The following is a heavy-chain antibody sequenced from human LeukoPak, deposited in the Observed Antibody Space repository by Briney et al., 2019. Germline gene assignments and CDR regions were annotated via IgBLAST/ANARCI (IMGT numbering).Heavy chain of an antibody. CDR1: GFTFTSSA. CDR2: IVVGSGNT. CDR3: ARVSHKWELLERHFDY. V-gene: IGHV1-58*01. Sequence: SVKVSCKASGFTFTSSAVQWVRQARGQRLEWIGWIVVGSGNTNYAQKFQERVTITRDMSTSTAYMELSSLRSEDTAVYYCARVSHKWELLERHFDYWGQGTLVTVSS. J-gene: IGHJ4*02. D-gene: IGHD1-26*01.